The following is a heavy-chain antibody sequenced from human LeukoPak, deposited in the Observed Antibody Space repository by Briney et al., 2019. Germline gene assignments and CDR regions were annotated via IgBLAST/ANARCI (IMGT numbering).Heavy chain of an antibody. D-gene: IGHD6-19*01. Sequence: SETLSLTCTVSSGSITNYYWSWIRQSPEKGLEWIAYIYYSGSTNYNPSLKSRVTISVDTAMNQFSLKLTSVTAADTAVYYCARHALYTSGWYEYYFDYWGQGSLVTVSS. CDR3: ARHALYTSGWYEYYFDY. V-gene: IGHV4-59*08. CDR2: IYYSGST. CDR1: SGSITNYY. J-gene: IGHJ4*02.